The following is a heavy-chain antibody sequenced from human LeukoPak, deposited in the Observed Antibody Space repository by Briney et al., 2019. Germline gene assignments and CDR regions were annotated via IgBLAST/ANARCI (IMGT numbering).Heavy chain of an antibody. Sequence: GGSLRLSCAASEFTFSSYWMHWVRLPPGKGLVWVSRIDTDRSSTAYADSVKGRFTISRDNAKNTLYLQMYSLRAEDTAIYYCTRGGTTFDYWGQGTLVTVSS. V-gene: IGHV3-74*01. CDR1: EFTFSSYW. CDR2: IDTDRSST. D-gene: IGHD1-1*01. CDR3: TRGGTTFDY. J-gene: IGHJ4*02.